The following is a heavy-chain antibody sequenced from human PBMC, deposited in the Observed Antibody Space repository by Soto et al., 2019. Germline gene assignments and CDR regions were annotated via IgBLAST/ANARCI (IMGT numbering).Heavy chain of an antibody. CDR1: RFIFSNYA. V-gene: IGHV3-23*01. D-gene: IGHD2-15*01. Sequence: GGSLRLSCAASRFIFSNYAMNWVRQAPGKGLEWVSVISGSGGGTKYADSVKGRFTVSRDNSKNTLYLQMNSLKTEDTAVYYCTTDLMVVVAATDWFDPWGQGTLVTVSS. CDR2: ISGSGGGT. J-gene: IGHJ5*02. CDR3: TTDLMVVVAATDWFDP.